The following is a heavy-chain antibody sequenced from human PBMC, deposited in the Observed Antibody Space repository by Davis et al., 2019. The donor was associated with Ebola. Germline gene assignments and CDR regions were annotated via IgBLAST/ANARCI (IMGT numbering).Heavy chain of an antibody. Sequence: ASVKVSCKASGYTFTSYGISWVRQAPGQGLEWMGWMNPNSGNTGYAQKFQGRVTMTRNTSISTAYIELSRLRSDDTAVYYCARVDSVTYTSLDYWGQGTLVTVSS. CDR3: ARVDSVTYTSLDY. CDR2: MNPNSGNT. V-gene: IGHV1-8*02. CDR1: GYTFTSYG. J-gene: IGHJ4*02. D-gene: IGHD2-2*02.